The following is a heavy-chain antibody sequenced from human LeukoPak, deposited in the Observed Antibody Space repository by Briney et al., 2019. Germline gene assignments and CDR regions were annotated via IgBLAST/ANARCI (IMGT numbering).Heavy chain of an antibody. Sequence: GESLKISCKDSGSNFVDYWIGWVRQVPGRGLEWMAVIFPGDSETTYSPSFQGQVSISVDTSTNTAYLEWSSLKASDTAMYYCARLGDYVRWFDPWGQGTLVTVSS. CDR1: GSNFVDYW. J-gene: IGHJ5*02. V-gene: IGHV5-51*01. D-gene: IGHD4-17*01. CDR2: IFPGDSET. CDR3: ARLGDYVRWFDP.